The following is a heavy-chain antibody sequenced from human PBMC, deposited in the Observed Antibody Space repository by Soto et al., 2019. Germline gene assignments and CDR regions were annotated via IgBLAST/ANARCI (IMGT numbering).Heavy chain of an antibody. CDR2: INHSGST. CDR3: ATENYYDSSGY. D-gene: IGHD3-22*01. CDR1: GGSFSGYY. V-gene: IGHV4-34*01. Sequence: QVQLQQWGAGLLKPSETLSLTCAVYGGSFSGYYWSWIRQPPGKGLEWIGEINHSGSTNYNPSLKSRVTRSVDTSKNQFALKLSSVTAADTAVYYCATENYYDSSGYWGQGTLVTVSS. J-gene: IGHJ4*02.